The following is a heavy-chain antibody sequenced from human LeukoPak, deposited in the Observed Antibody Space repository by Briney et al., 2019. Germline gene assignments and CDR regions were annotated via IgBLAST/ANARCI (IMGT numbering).Heavy chain of an antibody. CDR1: GGTFSSYA. V-gene: IGHV1-2*02. CDR2: INPNSGGT. J-gene: IGHJ4*02. Sequence: ASVKVSCKASGGTFSSYAISWVRQAPGQGLEWMGWINPNSGGTNYAQKFQGRVTMTRDTSISTAYMELSRLRSDDTAVYYCARGGGYSGYDCDYWGQGTLVTVSS. D-gene: IGHD5-12*01. CDR3: ARGGGYSGYDCDY.